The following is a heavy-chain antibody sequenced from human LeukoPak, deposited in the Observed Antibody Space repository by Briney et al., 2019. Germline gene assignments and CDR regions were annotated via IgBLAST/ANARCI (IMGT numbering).Heavy chain of an antibody. CDR2: TYYRSKWYN. Sequence: SQTLSLTCAISGDSVSSNSAAWNWIRQSPSRGLEWLGRTYYRSKWYNDYAVSVKSRITINSDTSKNQFSLQLNSVTPEDTAVYYCARAVYYDFWSGYYYVDYWGQGTLVTVSS. V-gene: IGHV6-1*01. J-gene: IGHJ4*02. D-gene: IGHD3-3*01. CDR1: GDSVSSNSAA. CDR3: ARAVYYDFWSGYYYVDY.